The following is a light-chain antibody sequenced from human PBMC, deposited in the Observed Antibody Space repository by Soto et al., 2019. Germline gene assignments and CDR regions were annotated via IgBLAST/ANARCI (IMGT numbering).Light chain of an antibody. Sequence: EIVLTQSPGTLSLSPGERATLSCKASQSVTNSELAWYQQRPGQAPRLLIYGASSRATGIPDRFSGGGSGTDFTLTISRLEPEDFAVYYCQQHGATFGQGTKVDIK. CDR1: QSVTNSE. V-gene: IGKV3-20*01. CDR3: QQHGAT. CDR2: GAS. J-gene: IGKJ1*01.